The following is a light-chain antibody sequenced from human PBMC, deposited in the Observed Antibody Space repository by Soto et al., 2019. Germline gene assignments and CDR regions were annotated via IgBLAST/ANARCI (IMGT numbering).Light chain of an antibody. V-gene: IGLV2-14*01. CDR1: NSVAGGYNY. J-gene: IGLJ1*01. Sequence: QSVLTQPASVSGSPGQSITISCSGANSVAGGYNYVSWYQQHPGKAPKLMIYDVSYRPSGISNRFSGSKSDNTASLTISGLQAEDEADYYCSSYTTSSLYVFGTGTKSPS. CDR2: DVS. CDR3: SSYTTSSLYV.